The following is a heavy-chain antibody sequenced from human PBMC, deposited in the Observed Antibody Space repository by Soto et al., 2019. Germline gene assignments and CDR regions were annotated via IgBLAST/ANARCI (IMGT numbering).Heavy chain of an antibody. D-gene: IGHD2-2*01. V-gene: IGHV4-31*03. Sequence: PSETLSLTCRVSDVPVSNDTYLWSGLRHHPGKGLEWIGYIYYTGKTYYNPSLKSRLTISVDTSKNQFSLKLSSATAADTAVYYCARYPVVVVPAANFGLDVWGQGTTVTVSS. CDR2: IYYTGKT. CDR3: ARYPVVVVPAANFGLDV. J-gene: IGHJ6*02. CDR1: DVPVSNDTYL.